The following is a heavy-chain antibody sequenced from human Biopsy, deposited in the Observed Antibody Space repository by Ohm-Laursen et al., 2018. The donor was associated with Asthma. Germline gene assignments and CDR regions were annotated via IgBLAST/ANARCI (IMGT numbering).Heavy chain of an antibody. J-gene: IGHJ6*02. CDR3: AREVSTVDYGYYYFAMDV. CDR1: GYTFTNYY. CDR2: INPNSGVT. D-gene: IGHD4-17*01. V-gene: IGHV1-2*04. Sequence: SSVKVSCKASGYTFTNYYIHWVRQAPGRGLEWMGWINPNSGVTKYAHNFQGWVTMTRDTSISAAYMELSSLTSDDTAVYYCAREVSTVDYGYYYFAMDVWGQGTTVTVSS.